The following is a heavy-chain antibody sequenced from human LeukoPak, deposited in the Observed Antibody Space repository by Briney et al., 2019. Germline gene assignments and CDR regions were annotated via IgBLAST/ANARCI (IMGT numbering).Heavy chain of an antibody. D-gene: IGHD1/OR15-1a*01. V-gene: IGHV4-59*02. CDR2: IYYSGST. CDR1: GGSVNSYY. CDR3: ARDKGGTLLYYGMDV. Sequence: SETLSLTCTVSGGSVNSYYWTWIRQPPGKGLEWIGYIYYSGSTNYSPALKSRVTISVDTSKNQFSLKLSSVTAAATDVYYCARDKGGTLLYYGMDVWGQGTTVTVSS. J-gene: IGHJ6*02.